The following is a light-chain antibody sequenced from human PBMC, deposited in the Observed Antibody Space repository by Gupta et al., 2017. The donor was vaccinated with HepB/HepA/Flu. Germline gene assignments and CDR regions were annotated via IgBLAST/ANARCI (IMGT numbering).Light chain of an antibody. CDR1: QSLLHSNGYNY. CDR2: LGS. J-gene: IGKJ4*01. V-gene: IGKV2-28*01. CDR3: MQALQTPPT. Sequence: SVMTQSPLSLPVTPGEPASISCRSSQSLLHSNGYNYLDWYLQKPGQSPQLLIYLGSNRASGVPDRFSGSGSGTDFTLKISRVEAEDVGVYYCMQALQTPPTFGGGTKVEIK.